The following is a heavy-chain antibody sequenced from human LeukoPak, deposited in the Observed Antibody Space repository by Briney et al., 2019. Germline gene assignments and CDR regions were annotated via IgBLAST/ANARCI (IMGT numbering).Heavy chain of an antibody. D-gene: IGHD2-15*01. CDR2: IKQDGSEK. V-gene: IGHV3-7*01. CDR3: ARAIGYCSGGSCYSSYYYYYYMDV. J-gene: IGHJ6*03. Sequence: GGSLRLSCAASGFTFSSYAMSWVRQAPGKGLEWVANIKQDGSEKYYVDSVKGRFTISRDNAKNSLYLQMNSLRAEDTAVYYCARAIGYCSGGSCYSSYYYYYYMDVWGKGTTVTVSS. CDR1: GFTFSSYA.